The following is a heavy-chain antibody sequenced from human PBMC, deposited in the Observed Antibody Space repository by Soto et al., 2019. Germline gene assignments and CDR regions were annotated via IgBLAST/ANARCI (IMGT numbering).Heavy chain of an antibody. CDR3: ARDADILTGSDAFDI. Sequence: QVQLVESGGGLVKPGGSLRLSCAASGFTFSDYYMSWIRQAPGKGLEWVSYISSSSSYTNYADSGKGRFTISRDNATNSLYLQMNSLGAGDTAVYYCARDADILTGSDAFDIWGQGTMVTVSS. CDR2: ISSSSSYT. CDR1: GFTFSDYY. J-gene: IGHJ3*02. V-gene: IGHV3-11*05. D-gene: IGHD3-9*01.